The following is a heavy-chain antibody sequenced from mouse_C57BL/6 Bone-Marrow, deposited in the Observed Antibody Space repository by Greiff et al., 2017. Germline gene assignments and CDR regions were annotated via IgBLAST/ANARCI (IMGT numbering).Heavy chain of an antibody. V-gene: IGHV1-81*01. CDR2: IYPRSGNT. D-gene: IGHD1-1*01. Sequence: VQLQQSGAELARPGASVKLSCKASGYTFTSSGISWVKQRTGQGLEWIGEIYPRSGNTYYNEKFKGKATLTADKSSSTAYMELRSLTSEDSAVYFCAREGDYYGSSSGFDYWGQGTTLTVSS. J-gene: IGHJ2*01. CDR3: AREGDYYGSSSGFDY. CDR1: GYTFTSSG.